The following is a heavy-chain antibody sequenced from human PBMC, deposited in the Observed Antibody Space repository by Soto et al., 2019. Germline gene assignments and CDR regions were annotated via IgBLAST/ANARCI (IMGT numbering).Heavy chain of an antibody. CDR2: ISGSGGST. V-gene: IGHV3-23*01. CDR3: AKDSERGYSYGSYFDY. Sequence: ESGGGLVQPGGSLRLSCAASGFTFSSYAMSWVRQAPGKGLEWVSAISGSGGSTYYADSVKGRFTISRDNSKNTLYLQMNSLRAEDTAVYYCAKDSERGYSYGSYFDYWGQGTLVTVSS. D-gene: IGHD5-18*01. J-gene: IGHJ4*02. CDR1: GFTFSSYA.